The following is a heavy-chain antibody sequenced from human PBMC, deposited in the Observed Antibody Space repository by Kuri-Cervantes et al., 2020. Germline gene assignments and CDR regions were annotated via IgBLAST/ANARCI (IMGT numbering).Heavy chain of an antibody. V-gene: IGHV1-8*01. Sequence: ASVKVSCKASGYTFTSYDINWVRQATGQGLEWMGWISAYNGNTNYAQKFQGRVTMTRDTSTSTVCMELSSLRSEDTAVYYCARDPARDPIAAAPEYYFDYWGQGTLVTVSS. CDR2: ISAYNGNT. CDR1: GYTFTSYD. CDR3: ARDPARDPIAAAPEYYFDY. D-gene: IGHD6-13*01. J-gene: IGHJ4*02.